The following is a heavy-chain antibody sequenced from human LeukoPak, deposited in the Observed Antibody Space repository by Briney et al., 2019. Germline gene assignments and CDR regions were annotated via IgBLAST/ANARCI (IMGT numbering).Heavy chain of an antibody. CDR2: INHSGST. CDR1: GGSFSGYY. D-gene: IGHD3-16*02. Sequence: KPSETLSLTCAVYGGSFSGYYWSWIRQPPGKGLEWIGEINHSGSTNYNPSLKSRVTISVDTSKNQFSLKLSSVTAADTAVYYCARVEHYIWGSYRYVWFDPWGQGTLVTVSS. J-gene: IGHJ5*02. V-gene: IGHV4-34*01. CDR3: ARVEHYIWGSYRYVWFDP.